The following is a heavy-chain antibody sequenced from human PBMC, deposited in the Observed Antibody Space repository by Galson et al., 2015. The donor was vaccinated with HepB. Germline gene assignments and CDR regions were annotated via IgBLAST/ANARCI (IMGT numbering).Heavy chain of an antibody. Sequence: SLRLSCAASGFTFSSYAMHWVRQAPGKGLEWVAVISYDGSNKYYADSVKGRFTISRDNSKNTLYLQMNSLRAEDTAVYYCARAGIAARPKDYYYYGMDVWGQGTTVTVSS. V-gene: IGHV3-30*04. CDR1: GFTFSSYA. D-gene: IGHD6-6*01. CDR2: ISYDGSNK. J-gene: IGHJ6*02. CDR3: ARAGIAARPKDYYYYGMDV.